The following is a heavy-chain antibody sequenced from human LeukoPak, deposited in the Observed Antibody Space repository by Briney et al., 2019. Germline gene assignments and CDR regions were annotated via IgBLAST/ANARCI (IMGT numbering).Heavy chain of an antibody. Sequence: SETLSLTCTVSGGSISSYYWSSIRQPPGKGLEWIGYIYYSGSTNYNPSLKSRVTISVDTSKNQFSLKLSSVTDAETAVYYCARVFLFEGYSYGARKYYFDYWGQGTLVTVSS. CDR3: ARVFLFEGYSYGARKYYFDY. J-gene: IGHJ4*02. V-gene: IGHV4-59*01. CDR2: IYYSGST. D-gene: IGHD5-18*01. CDR1: GGSISSYY.